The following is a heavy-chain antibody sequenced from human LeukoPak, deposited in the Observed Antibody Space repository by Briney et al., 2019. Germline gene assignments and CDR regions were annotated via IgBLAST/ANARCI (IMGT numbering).Heavy chain of an antibody. Sequence: PSETLSLTCAVYGGSFSGYYWSWIRQPPGKGLEWIGEINHSGSTNYNPSLKSRVTISVDTSKNQFSLKLSSVTAADTAVYYCARGRRKDILTGPKRPAAFDYWGQGTLVTVSS. J-gene: IGHJ4*02. CDR1: GGSFSGYY. V-gene: IGHV4-34*01. D-gene: IGHD3-9*01. CDR3: ARGRRKDILTGPKRPAAFDY. CDR2: INHSGST.